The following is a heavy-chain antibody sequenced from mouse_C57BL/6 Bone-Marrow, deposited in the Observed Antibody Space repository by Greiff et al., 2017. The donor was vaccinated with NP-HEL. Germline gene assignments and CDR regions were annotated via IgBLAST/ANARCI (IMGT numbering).Heavy chain of an antibody. D-gene: IGHD1-1*01. CDR1: GYTFTSYW. V-gene: IGHV1-74*01. Sequence: VKLMESGAELVKPGASVKVSCKASGYTFTSYWMHWVKQSPGQGLAWIGRIHPSDSATNYNQKFKGKATLTVDKSSSTAYMQLSSLTSEDSAVYYCAIWYITTVPFDYWGQGTTLTVSS. CDR2: IHPSDSAT. J-gene: IGHJ2*01. CDR3: AIWYITTVPFDY.